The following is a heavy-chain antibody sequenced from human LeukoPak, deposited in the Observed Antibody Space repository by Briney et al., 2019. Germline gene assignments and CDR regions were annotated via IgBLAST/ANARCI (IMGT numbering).Heavy chain of an antibody. J-gene: IGHJ2*01. V-gene: IGHV3-48*01. CDR2: ISSGTSTT. CDR1: GFTFSPLG. CDR3: ARDEGDSYGTYWYFDL. D-gene: IGHD5-18*01. Sequence: GGSLRLSCAASGFTFSPLGMNWVRQAPGRGLGWVSYISSGTSTTYYADSVKGRFTISRDNAKNSLYLQMHSLRVEDTAVYYCARDEGDSYGTYWYFDLWGRGTLVTVSS.